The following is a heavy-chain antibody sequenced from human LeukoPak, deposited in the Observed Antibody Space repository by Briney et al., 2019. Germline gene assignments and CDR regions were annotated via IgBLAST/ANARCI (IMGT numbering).Heavy chain of an antibody. CDR3: ATNDIVVVVAAQFDY. D-gene: IGHD2-15*01. V-gene: IGHV3-7*01. CDR2: IKQDGTEK. CDR1: GFTFTTYW. J-gene: IGHJ4*02. Sequence: PGESLRLSCAASGFTFTTYWLGWVRQPPGKGLEWVANIKQDGTEKYYVDSVKGRFTISRDNAKNSLYLQMNSLRAEDTAVYYCATNDIVVVVAAQFDYWGQGTLVTVSS.